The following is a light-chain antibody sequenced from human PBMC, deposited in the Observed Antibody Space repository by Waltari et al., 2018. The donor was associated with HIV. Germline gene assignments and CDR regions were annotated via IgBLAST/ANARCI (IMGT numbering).Light chain of an antibody. CDR1: PLAKQY. Sequence: SYELTQPPSVSVSPGQTARITCSGDPLAKQYAYWYQQKPGQAPVSVIYKDSERPSRIPERFSGSSSGTTVTLTISGGQAEDEADYYCQSADSSGSNFVFGTGTKVTVL. CDR3: QSADSSGSNFV. J-gene: IGLJ1*01. V-gene: IGLV3-25*03. CDR2: KDS.